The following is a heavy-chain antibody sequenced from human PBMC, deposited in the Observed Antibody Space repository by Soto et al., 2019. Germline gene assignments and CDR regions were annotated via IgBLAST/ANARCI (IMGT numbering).Heavy chain of an antibody. CDR2: INAGNGNT. Sequence: ASVKVSCKASGYTFTSYAMHWVRQAPGQRLEWMGWINAGNGNTKYSQKFQGRVTITRDTSASTAYMELSSLRSEDTAVYYCAREAYSSGWKNVYYYYGMDVWGQGTTVTVSS. D-gene: IGHD6-19*01. CDR3: AREAYSSGWKNVYYYYGMDV. V-gene: IGHV1-3*01. CDR1: GYTFTSYA. J-gene: IGHJ6*02.